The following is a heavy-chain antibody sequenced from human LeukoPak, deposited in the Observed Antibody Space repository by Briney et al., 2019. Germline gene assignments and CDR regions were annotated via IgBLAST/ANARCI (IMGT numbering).Heavy chain of an antibody. CDR2: IYHSGST. CDR3: ARDFKLTGMAVAGGLDY. V-gene: IGHV4-4*02. CDR1: GGSISSSNW. D-gene: IGHD6-19*01. J-gene: IGHJ4*02. Sequence: PSETLSLTCAVSGGSISSSNWWSWVRPPPGKGLEWIGEIYHSGSTNYNPSLKSRVTISVDKSKNQFSLKLSSVTAADTAVYYCARDFKLTGMAVAGGLDYWGQGTLVTVSS.